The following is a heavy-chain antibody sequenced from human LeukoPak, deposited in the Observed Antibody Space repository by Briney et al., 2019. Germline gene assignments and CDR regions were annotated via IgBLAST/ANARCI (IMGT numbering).Heavy chain of an antibody. D-gene: IGHD4-11*01. V-gene: IGHV1-18*01. J-gene: IGHJ6*02. CDR1: GYTFTSYG. Sequence: ASVKVSCNASGYTFTSYGISWVRQAPRQGLEWMGRISAYNVNTNYAQKLQGRVTMTTDTSTSKAYMELRSLRSDDTAVYYCARDPMTTVTNYYYYYGMDVWGQGTTVTVSS. CDR3: ARDPMTTVTNYYYYYGMDV. CDR2: ISAYNVNT.